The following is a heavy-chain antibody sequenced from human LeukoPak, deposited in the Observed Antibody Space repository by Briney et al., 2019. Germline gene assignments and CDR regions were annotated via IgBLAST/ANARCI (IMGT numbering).Heavy chain of an antibody. Sequence: GSSVKVSCKASGGTFSSYAISWVRQAPGQGLEWMGGIIPIFGTANYTQKFQGRVTITTDESTSTAYMELSSLRSEDTAVYYCARGGEATGAMDDAFDIWGQGTMVTVSS. D-gene: IGHD5-12*01. CDR2: IIPIFGTA. CDR3: ARGGEATGAMDDAFDI. CDR1: GGTFSSYA. J-gene: IGHJ3*02. V-gene: IGHV1-69*05.